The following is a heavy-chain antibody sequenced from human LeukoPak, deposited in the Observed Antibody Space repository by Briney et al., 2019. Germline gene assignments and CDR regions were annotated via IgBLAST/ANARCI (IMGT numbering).Heavy chain of an antibody. CDR2: IKQDGSEK. D-gene: IGHD6-19*01. CDR3: ARAGQFPYAFDI. V-gene: IGHV3-7*01. Sequence: RSGGSLRLSCAVSGFTFRSYWMTWVRQAPGKGLEWVANIKQDGSEKYYVDSVKGRFTISRDNAKNSLYLQMNSLRAEDTAVYNCARAGQFPYAFDIWGQGTMVTVSS. CDR1: GFTFRSYW. J-gene: IGHJ3*02.